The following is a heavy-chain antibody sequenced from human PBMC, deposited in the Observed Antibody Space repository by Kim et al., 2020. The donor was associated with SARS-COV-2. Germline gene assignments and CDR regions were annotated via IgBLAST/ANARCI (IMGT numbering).Heavy chain of an antibody. CDR2: ISSSSSYI. D-gene: IGHD3-10*01. J-gene: IGHJ6*02. V-gene: IGHV3-21*01. CDR3: ARTIYGSGSYYYYYYGMDV. Sequence: GGSLRLSCAASGFTFSSYSMNWVRQAPGKGLEWVSSISSSSSYIYYADSVKGRFTISRDNAKNSLYLQMNSLRAEDTAVYYCARTIYGSGSYYYYYYGMDVWGQGTTVTVSS. CDR1: GFTFSSYS.